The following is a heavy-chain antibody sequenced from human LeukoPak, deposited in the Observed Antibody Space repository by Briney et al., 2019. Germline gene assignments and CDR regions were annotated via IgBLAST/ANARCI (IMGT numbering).Heavy chain of an antibody. V-gene: IGHV4-39*01. CDR3: ARRGVWAAAGIVAFDP. Sequence: KTGGSLRLSCAASGFTFSSYAMSWVRQAPGKGLEWIGSIYYSGSTYYNPSLKSRVTISVDTSKNQFSLKLSSVTAADTAVYYCARRGVWAAAGIVAFDPWGQGTLVTVSS. CDR1: GFTFSSYA. J-gene: IGHJ5*02. D-gene: IGHD6-13*01. CDR2: IYYSGST.